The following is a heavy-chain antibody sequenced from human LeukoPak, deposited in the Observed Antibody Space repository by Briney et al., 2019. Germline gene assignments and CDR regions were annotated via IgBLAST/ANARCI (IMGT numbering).Heavy chain of an antibody. D-gene: IGHD6-13*01. J-gene: IGHJ4*02. CDR2: INPNSGGT. Sequence: GASVKVSCKASGYTFTGYYMHWVRQAPGQGLEWMGWINPNSGGTNYAQKFQGRVTMTRDTSISTAYMELSRLRSDDTAVYYCARDLGEAAAEDDYFDYWGQGTLVTVSS. CDR1: GYTFTGYY. V-gene: IGHV1-2*02. CDR3: ARDLGEAAAEDDYFDY.